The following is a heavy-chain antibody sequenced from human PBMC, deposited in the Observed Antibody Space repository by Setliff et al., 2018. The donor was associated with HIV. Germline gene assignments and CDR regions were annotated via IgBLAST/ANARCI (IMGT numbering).Heavy chain of an antibody. CDR3: ARTLRAAAMGYFDY. V-gene: IGHV4-38-2*01. CDR1: GYSISSGYY. CDR2: IHHSGST. D-gene: IGHD5-18*01. J-gene: IGHJ4*02. Sequence: SETLSLTCAVSGYSISSGYYWGWIRQPPGKGLEWIGSIHHSGSTYNNPSLKSRVTISVDTSKNQFSLKLTSVTAADTAVYYCARTLRAAAMGYFDYWGQGTLVTV.